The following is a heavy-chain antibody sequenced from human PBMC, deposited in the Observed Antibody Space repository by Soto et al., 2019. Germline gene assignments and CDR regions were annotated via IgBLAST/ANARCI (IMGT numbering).Heavy chain of an antibody. CDR1: GYTFPSYG. V-gene: IGHV1-18*01. CDR2: ISGYNGKT. CDR3: ARDDCSGGSCYRPLDY. Sequence: QVQLVQSGAEVKKPGASVKVFCKASGYTFPSYGISWVRQAPGQGLEWMGWISGYNGKTNYAQMLQGRVTMTTDTSTSTAYMELRSLRSDDTAVYYCARDDCSGGSCYRPLDYWGQGTLVTVSS. D-gene: IGHD2-15*01. J-gene: IGHJ4*02.